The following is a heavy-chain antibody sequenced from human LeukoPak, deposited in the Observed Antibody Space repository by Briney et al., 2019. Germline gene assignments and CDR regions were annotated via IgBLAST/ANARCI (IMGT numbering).Heavy chain of an antibody. Sequence: PGGSLRLSCAASGFNFDDYAMNWVRQAPGKGLEWVSLISGDGGRTFYADSVKGRFTISRDNSKNSLYLEMNSMRTEDTALYYCANDLASVYDAFNIWGQGTMVTVSS. CDR1: GFNFDDYA. J-gene: IGHJ3*02. CDR2: ISGDGGRT. V-gene: IGHV3-43*02. CDR3: ANDLASVYDAFNI.